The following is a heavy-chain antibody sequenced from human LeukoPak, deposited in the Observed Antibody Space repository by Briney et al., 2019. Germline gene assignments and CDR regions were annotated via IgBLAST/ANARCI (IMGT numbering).Heavy chain of an antibody. CDR3: ARGRSNTYYYDSSGSNWFDP. J-gene: IGHJ5*02. CDR1: GFTFSDYY. V-gene: IGHV3-11*01. D-gene: IGHD3-22*01. Sequence: GGSLRLSCAASGFTFSDYYMSWIRQAPGKGLEWVSYISSSGSTIYYADSVKGRFTISRDNAKNSLYLQMNSLRAEDTAVYYCARGRSNTYYYDSSGSNWFDPWGQGTLVTVSS. CDR2: ISSSGSTI.